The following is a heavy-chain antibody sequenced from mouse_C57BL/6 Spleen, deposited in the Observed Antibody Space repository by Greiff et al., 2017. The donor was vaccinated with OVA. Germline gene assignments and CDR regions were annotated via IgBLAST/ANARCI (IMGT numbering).Heavy chain of an antibody. V-gene: IGHV1-53*01. CDR2: INPSNGGT. D-gene: IGHD2-4*01. CDR1: GYTFTSYW. Sequence: QVQLQQPGTELVKPGASVKLSCKASGYTFTSYWMHWVKQRPGQGLEWIGNINPSNGGTNYNEKFKSKATLTVDKSSSTAYMQRSSLTSEDSAVYYCARGDEYDVSYWYVDVWGTGTTVTVSS. CDR3: ARGDEYDVSYWYVDV. J-gene: IGHJ1*03.